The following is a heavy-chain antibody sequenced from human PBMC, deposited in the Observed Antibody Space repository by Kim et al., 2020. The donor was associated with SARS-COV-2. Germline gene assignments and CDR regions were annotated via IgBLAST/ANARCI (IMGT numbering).Heavy chain of an antibody. Sequence: GGSLRLSCAASGFTFSSYSMNWVRQAPGKGLEWVSSISSSSSYIYYADSVKGRFTISRDNAKNSLYLQMNSLRAEDTAVYYCARAKHYDILTGYYSDYWGQGTLVTVSS. D-gene: IGHD3-9*01. CDR2: ISSSSSYI. CDR3: ARAKHYDILTGYYSDY. CDR1: GFTFSSYS. J-gene: IGHJ4*02. V-gene: IGHV3-21*01.